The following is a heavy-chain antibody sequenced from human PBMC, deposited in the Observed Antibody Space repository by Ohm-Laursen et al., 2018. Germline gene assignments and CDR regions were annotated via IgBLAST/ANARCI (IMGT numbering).Heavy chain of an antibody. CDR3: SRDSSGTARAGGMDV. CDR1: VSTFSSLR. Sequence: SLSLSFSCSVSTFSSLRLNWVCQAPPTGLGWVSYINESNSHNYDENSSMGRIIVARDNAKNSLYLQLDSLGAEDTAVYYCSRDSSGTARAGGMDVWGQGTTVTVSS. CDR2: INESNSHN. V-gene: IGHV3-21*05. D-gene: IGHD6-6*01. J-gene: IGHJ6*02.